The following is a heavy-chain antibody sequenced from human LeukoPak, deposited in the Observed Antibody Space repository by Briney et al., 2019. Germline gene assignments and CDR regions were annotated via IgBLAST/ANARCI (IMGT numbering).Heavy chain of an antibody. CDR1: GGTFSSYA. CDR2: IIPIFGTA. V-gene: IGHV1-69*13. J-gene: IGHJ4*02. CDR3: ARDLNGGYDLDY. Sequence: SVKVSCKASGGTFSSYAISWVRQAPGQGLEWMGGIIPIFGTANYAQKFQGRVTITADESTSTAYMELSSLRSEDTAVYYCARDLNGGYDLDYWGQGTLVTVSP. D-gene: IGHD5-12*01.